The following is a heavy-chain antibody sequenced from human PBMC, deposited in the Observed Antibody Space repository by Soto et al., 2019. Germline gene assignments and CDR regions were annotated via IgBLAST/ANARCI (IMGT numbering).Heavy chain of an antibody. CDR1: GFTSSPYT. V-gene: IGHV3-30-3*01. D-gene: IGHD2-21*02. CDR3: ARGGGFCGADCYKGGIDY. Sequence: GGSLRLSCAASGFTSSPYTMHWVRQTPGKGLEWVAVISYDGSDKNYADSVRGRFTISRDNSKNTLFLQMNSLRAEDTALYYCARGGGFCGADCYKGGIDYWGQGALVTVSS. CDR2: ISYDGSDK. J-gene: IGHJ4*02.